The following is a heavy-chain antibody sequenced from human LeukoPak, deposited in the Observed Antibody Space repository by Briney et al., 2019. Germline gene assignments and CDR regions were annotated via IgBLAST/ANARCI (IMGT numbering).Heavy chain of an antibody. CDR2: VYYNGGT. CDR1: GGSISSSSYY. Sequence: SETLFLTCTVSGGSISSSSYYWGWIRQAPGKGLEWIGSVYYNGGTYYNPSLKSRVTMSIDTSKNQFSLKLSSVTAADTAVYYCAGTVMQWLGEYAFDIWGQGTMVTVSS. D-gene: IGHD6-19*01. V-gene: IGHV4-39*07. J-gene: IGHJ3*02. CDR3: AGTVMQWLGEYAFDI.